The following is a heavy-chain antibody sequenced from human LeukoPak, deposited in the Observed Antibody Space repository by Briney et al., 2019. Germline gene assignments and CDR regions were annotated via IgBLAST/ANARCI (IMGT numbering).Heavy chain of an antibody. CDR3: ARGDLSYCGGDCFAPLDP. V-gene: IGHV1-46*01. CDR2: INPSGGST. CDR1: GYTFTSYY. D-gene: IGHD2-21*02. Sequence: GASVKVSCKASGYTFTSYYMHWVRQAPGQGLEWMGIINPSGGSTSYAQKFQGRVTMTRDTSTSTVYMELSSLRSEGTAVYYCARGDLSYCGGDCFAPLDPWGQGTLVTVSS. J-gene: IGHJ5*02.